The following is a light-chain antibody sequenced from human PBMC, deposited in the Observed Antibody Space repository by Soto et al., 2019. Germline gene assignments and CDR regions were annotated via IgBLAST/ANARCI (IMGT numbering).Light chain of an antibody. CDR2: DDS. J-gene: IGLJ1*01. V-gene: IGLV3-21*02. CDR3: AAWDDILNGYV. Sequence: SYELTQPPSVSVAPGQTARITCGGNNIGSKSVHWYQQKPGQAPVLVVYDDSDRPSGIPERFSGSNSGTSASLVIRGLQSEDEADYYCAAWDDILNGYVFGGGTKLTVL. CDR1: NIGSKS.